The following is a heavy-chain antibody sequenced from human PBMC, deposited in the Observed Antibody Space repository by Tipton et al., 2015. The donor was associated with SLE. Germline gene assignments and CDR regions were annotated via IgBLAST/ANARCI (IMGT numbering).Heavy chain of an antibody. CDR3: ARKGYSEYDV. Sequence: TLSLTCNVSGGSMRSYYWSWIRQPAGKGLEWIGRIYTSKTTNYNPSLKSRVTMSLDTSKNQFSLKLKSVTAADTAVYYCARKGYSEYDVWGQGTTVTVSS. D-gene: IGHD4-11*01. CDR2: IYTSKTT. CDR1: GGSMRSYY. V-gene: IGHV4-4*07. J-gene: IGHJ6*02.